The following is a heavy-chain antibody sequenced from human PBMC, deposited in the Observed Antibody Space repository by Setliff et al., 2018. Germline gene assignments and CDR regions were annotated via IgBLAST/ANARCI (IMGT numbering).Heavy chain of an antibody. CDR2: IHHSGIT. CDR3: ASANTTGYYYFDY. Sequence: PSETLSLTCAVYGGSFSDNYWSWIRQPPGKGLEWIGQIHHSGITNYSPSLKSRVTISVDMSKNQISLKLSSVTAEDTAVYYCASANTTGYYYFDYWGQGTLVTVSS. D-gene: IGHD1-26*01. CDR1: GGSFSDNY. V-gene: IGHV4-34*01. J-gene: IGHJ4*02.